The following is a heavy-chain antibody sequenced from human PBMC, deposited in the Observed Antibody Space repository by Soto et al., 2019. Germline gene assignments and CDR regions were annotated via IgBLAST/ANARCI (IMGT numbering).Heavy chain of an antibody. D-gene: IGHD4-17*01. CDR2: IYYSGST. V-gene: IGHV4-59*01. CDR1: GGSISSYY. J-gene: IGHJ4*02. CDR3: ARGPTVTTSFDY. Sequence: SETLSLTCTVSGGSISSYYWSWIRQPPGEGLEWIGYIYYSGSTNYNPSLKSRVTISVDTSKNQFSLKLSSVTAADTAVYYCARGPTVTTSFDYWGQGTLVTVSS.